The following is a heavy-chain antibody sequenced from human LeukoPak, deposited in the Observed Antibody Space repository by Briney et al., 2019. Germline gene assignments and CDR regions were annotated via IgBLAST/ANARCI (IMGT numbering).Heavy chain of an antibody. V-gene: IGHV3-74*01. J-gene: IGHJ3*01. CDR2: INADGSTA. CDR3: VVVVEPPDSDGFDV. CDR1: GFTFGNPW. Sequence: GGSLRLSCAASGFTFGNPWVHWVRQAPGKGLVWVSLINADGSTATYADSVKGRFTISRDNARNTLSLQMNSLTIEDTAVYYCVVVVEPPDSDGFDVWGQGTMITVSS. D-gene: IGHD1-14*01.